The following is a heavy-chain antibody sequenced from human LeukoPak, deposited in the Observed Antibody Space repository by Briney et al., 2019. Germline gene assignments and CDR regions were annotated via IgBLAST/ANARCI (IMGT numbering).Heavy chain of an antibody. J-gene: IGHJ6*03. V-gene: IGHV3-30*03. Sequence: GGSLRLSCAASRFTFSSYGMHWVRQAPGKGLEWVALISYDGSNKYYADSVKGRFTISRDNSKNTLYLQMNSLRAEDTAVYYCARDSADCSSTSCYDRYYYYYYMDVWGKGTTVTISS. CDR1: RFTFSSYG. D-gene: IGHD2-2*01. CDR2: ISYDGSNK. CDR3: ARDSADCSSTSCYDRYYYYYYMDV.